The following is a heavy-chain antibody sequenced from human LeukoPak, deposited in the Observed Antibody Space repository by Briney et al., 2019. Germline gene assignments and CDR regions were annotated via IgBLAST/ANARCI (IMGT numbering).Heavy chain of an antibody. J-gene: IGHJ4*02. Sequence: AGGSLRLSCAASGFTFNNYAMSWVRQAPGKGLEWVSTISGSDDNTYYADSVKCRFTISRDISKNTLYLQMNSLRADDTAVYYCANDFDHWGQGTLVTVSS. CDR3: ANDFDH. V-gene: IGHV3-23*01. CDR2: ISGSDDNT. CDR1: GFTFNNYA.